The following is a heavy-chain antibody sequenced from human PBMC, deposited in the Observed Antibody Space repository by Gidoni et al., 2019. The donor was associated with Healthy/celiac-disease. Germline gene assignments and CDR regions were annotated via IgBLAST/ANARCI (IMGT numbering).Heavy chain of an antibody. D-gene: IGHD3-9*01. CDR1: GFTFGRYA. CDR2: ISGSGGSK. CDR3: ATLLTGYYGVY. Sequence: EVQLFESGGGLVQPGGSLRLSCAASGFTFGRYAMSWVRQAPGKGLEWVSAISGSGGSKYYADSVKGRFTISRDNSKNTLYLQMNSLRAEDTAVYYCATLLTGYYGVYWGQGTLVTVSS. V-gene: IGHV3-23*01. J-gene: IGHJ4*02.